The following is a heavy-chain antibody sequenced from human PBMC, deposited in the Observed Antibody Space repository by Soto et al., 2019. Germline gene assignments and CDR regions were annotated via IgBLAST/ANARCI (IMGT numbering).Heavy chain of an antibody. D-gene: IGHD2-15*01. V-gene: IGHV4-4*02. CDR3: ARDGECSGSSCTWYFDL. CDR2: IYHSGST. CDR1: SGSISSSNW. J-gene: IGHJ2*01. Sequence: QVQLQESGPGLVKPSGTLSLTCAVSSGSISSSNWWSWVRQPPGKGLEWIGDIYHSGSTNYNPSLQRRVTISVDKSKIQCSRELSSVTAADTAVYYGARDGECSGSSCTWYFDLWCCGTLVTVSS.